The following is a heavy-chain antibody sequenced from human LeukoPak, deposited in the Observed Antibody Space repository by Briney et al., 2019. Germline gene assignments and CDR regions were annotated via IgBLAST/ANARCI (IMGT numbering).Heavy chain of an antibody. CDR1: GGSISSGAYY. CDR3: ARARDYYDSSGRRDAFDI. CDR2: IYHSGST. J-gene: IGHJ3*02. Sequence: SQTLSLTCTVSGGSISSGAYYWSWIRQHPGKGLEWIGYIYHSGSTYYTPPLKSRLTISVEMSKNQLSLKLSSVTAADTAVYYCARARDYYDSSGRRDAFDIWGQGTMVTVSS. D-gene: IGHD3-22*01. V-gene: IGHV4-31*03.